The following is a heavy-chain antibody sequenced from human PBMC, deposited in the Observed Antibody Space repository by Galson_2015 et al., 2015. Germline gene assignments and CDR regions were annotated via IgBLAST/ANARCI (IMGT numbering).Heavy chain of an antibody. D-gene: IGHD3-22*01. CDR1: GFTFSSYA. CDR2: ISGSGGST. J-gene: IGHJ4*02. Sequence: SLRLFCAASGFTFSSYAMSWVRQAPGKGLEWVSAISGSGGSTYYADSVKGRFTISRDNSKNTLYLQMNSLRAEDTAVYYCAKGGPRPYYYDSSGYSVDYWGQGTLVTVSS. V-gene: IGHV3-23*01. CDR3: AKGGPRPYYYDSSGYSVDY.